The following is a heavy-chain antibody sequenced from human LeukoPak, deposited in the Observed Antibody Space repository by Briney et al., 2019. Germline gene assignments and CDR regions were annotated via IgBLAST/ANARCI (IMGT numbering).Heavy chain of an antibody. Sequence: SETLSLTCAVYGGSFSGYYWNWSRKPPRQGLELIGSMCYSGSTCSNPSLKIRATILVDTSKNQFSLKLSSVTAADTAVYYSARHEVIAAADSKANWFDPWGQGTLVTVSS. D-gene: IGHD6-13*01. CDR2: MCYSGST. J-gene: IGHJ5*02. CDR1: GGSFSGYY. V-gene: IGHV4-34*01. CDR3: ARHEVIAAADSKANWFDP.